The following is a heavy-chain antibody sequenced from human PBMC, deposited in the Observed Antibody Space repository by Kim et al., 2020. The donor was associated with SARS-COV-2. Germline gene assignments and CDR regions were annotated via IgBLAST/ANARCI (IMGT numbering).Heavy chain of an antibody. CDR1: GCFISGKY. V-gene: IGHV4-4*07. CDR3: VRGPAQPTRARYGLDAFD. CDR2: IYMDGGT. D-gene: IGHD1-20*01. J-gene: IGHJ3*01. Sequence: SETLSLTCTVSGCFISGKYWSWIRQPAGKGLEWIGRIYMDGGTNFNPSPKSRLTMSIDTSENPISLRLSSVTAADTAVYDCVRGPAQPTRARYGLDAFD.